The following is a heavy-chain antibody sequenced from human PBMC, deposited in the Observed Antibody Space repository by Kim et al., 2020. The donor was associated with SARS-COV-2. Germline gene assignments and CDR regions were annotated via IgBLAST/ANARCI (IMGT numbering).Heavy chain of an antibody. J-gene: IGHJ4*02. D-gene: IGHD3-10*01. CDR3: ARERGSGSYYGFIDY. Sequence: KFQGRVTITRDTSASTAYMELSSLRSEDTAVYYCARERGSGSYYGFIDYWGQGTLVTVSS. V-gene: IGHV1-3*01.